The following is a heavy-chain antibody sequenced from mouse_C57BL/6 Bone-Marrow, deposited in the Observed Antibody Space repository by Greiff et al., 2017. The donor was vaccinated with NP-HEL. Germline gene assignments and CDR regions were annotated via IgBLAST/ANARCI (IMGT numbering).Heavy chain of an antibody. D-gene: IGHD1-1*01. CDR2: ISYDGSN. J-gene: IGHJ2*01. CDR3: ALITTVVATGGFDY. Sequence: EVKLQESGPGLVKPSQSLSLTCSVTGYSITSGYYWNWIRQFPGNKLEWMGYISYDGSNNYNPSLKNRISITRDTSKNQFFLKLNSVTTEDTATYYCALITTVVATGGFDYWGQGTTLTVSS. CDR1: GYSITSGYY. V-gene: IGHV3-6*01.